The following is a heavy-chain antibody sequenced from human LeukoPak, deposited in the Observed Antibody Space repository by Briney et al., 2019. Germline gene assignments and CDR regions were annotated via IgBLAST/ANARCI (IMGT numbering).Heavy chain of an antibody. J-gene: IGHJ6*02. Sequence: GASLQISVEGAGSIFTSYWIGGGRPLRGEGVEGMGIIYPGDADTRYSPSYQGQVTISADKSISNAYLQWSSLKASDTAMYYCARQLSWVAVAGAYGMDVWGQGTTVTVSS. D-gene: IGHD6-19*01. CDR3: ARQLSWVAVAGAYGMDV. CDR1: GSIFTSYW. CDR2: IYPGDADT. V-gene: IGHV5-51*01.